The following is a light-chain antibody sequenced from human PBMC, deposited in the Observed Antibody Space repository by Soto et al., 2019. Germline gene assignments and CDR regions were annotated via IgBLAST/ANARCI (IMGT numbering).Light chain of an antibody. V-gene: IGKV3-20*01. CDR2: GAS. Sequence: VFTQSPATLSVSPGERVTLSCRACQSVATNLAWYQQRPGQAPRLLIYGASSRATGIPERFSGSGSGTDFTLTISRLEPEDFAVYYCQQYGSSPWTFGQGTKVDI. CDR1: QSVATN. CDR3: QQYGSSPWT. J-gene: IGKJ1*01.